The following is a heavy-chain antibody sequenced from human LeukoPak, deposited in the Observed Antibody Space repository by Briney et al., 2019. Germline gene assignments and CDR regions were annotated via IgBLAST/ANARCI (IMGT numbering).Heavy chain of an antibody. Sequence: GGSLRLSCAASGFTFSNYGMSWVRQAPGKGLEWVSTVSGSGSNTYYADSVKGRFTISRDNSKSTLYLQMNSLRAEDTAVYYCAKTIATATTGIWGQGTLVTVSS. CDR2: VSGSGSNT. J-gene: IGHJ4*02. CDR1: GFTFSNYG. D-gene: IGHD6-13*01. V-gene: IGHV3-23*01. CDR3: AKTIATATTGI.